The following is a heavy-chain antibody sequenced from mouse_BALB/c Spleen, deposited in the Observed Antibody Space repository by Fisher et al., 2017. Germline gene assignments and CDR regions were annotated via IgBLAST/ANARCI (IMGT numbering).Heavy chain of an antibody. J-gene: IGHJ1*01. V-gene: IGHV1-80*01. Sequence: KGKATLTADKSSSTAYMQLSSLTSEDSAVYFCARTRLWYFDVWGAGTTVTVSS. CDR3: ARTRLWYFDV. D-gene: IGHD1-2*01.